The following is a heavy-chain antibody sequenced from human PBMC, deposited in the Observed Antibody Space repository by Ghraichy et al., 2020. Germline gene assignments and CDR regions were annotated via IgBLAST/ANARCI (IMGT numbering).Heavy chain of an antibody. CDR2: IYYNGNT. D-gene: IGHD1-26*01. Sequence: ESLNISCTVSGGSISSYYWNWIRQPPGRGPEWIGYIYYNGNTNYNPSLKSRVTISKDTSNNQFSLRLSSVTAADTAVYYCARGLNSGHYYYYYYMDVWGKGTTVTVSS. V-gene: IGHV4-59*01. CDR3: ARGLNSGHYYYYYYMDV. J-gene: IGHJ6*03. CDR1: GGSISSYY.